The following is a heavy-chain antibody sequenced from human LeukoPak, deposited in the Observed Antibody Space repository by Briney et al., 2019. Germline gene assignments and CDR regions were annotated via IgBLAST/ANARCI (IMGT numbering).Heavy chain of an antibody. V-gene: IGHV3-74*01. CDR3: ARDLGQYYDTSDNWFDP. CDR1: GFTFSNYW. J-gene: IGHJ5*02. D-gene: IGHD3-22*01. Sequence: GGSLRLSCAASGFTFSNYWMHWVRQPPGKGLVWVSRINSDGINTSYADSVKSRFTISRDNAKNTLNLQMNSLRAEDTAVYYCARDLGQYYDTSDNWFDPWGQGTLVTVSS. CDR2: INSDGINT.